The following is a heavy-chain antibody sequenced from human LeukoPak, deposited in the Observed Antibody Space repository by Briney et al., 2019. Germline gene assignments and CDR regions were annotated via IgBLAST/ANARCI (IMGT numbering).Heavy chain of an antibody. V-gene: IGHV1-2*02. CDR2: INPSGGGT. Sequence: RASVKVSCKASGYTFTGYYMHWVRQAPGQGLEWMGWINPSGGGTNYAQKFQGRVAMTRDTSITTAYMELSSLDYDDTAVYYCATLTIFGSAGGYWGQGTLVTVSS. J-gene: IGHJ4*02. CDR3: ATLTIFGSAGGY. D-gene: IGHD3-3*01. CDR1: GYTFTGYY.